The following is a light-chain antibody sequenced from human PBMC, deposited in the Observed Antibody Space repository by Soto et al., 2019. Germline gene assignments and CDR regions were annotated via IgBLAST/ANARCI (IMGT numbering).Light chain of an antibody. J-gene: IGKJ1*01. Sequence: DIQMPQSPSSVSASVGDRVTITCRASQGIRSWLAWYQQKPGKAPELLIYTASILQSGVPSRVSGSGSGTDFTLTISSLQPEDVATYYCQQASSFPPAFGQGTKVEIK. V-gene: IGKV1-12*01. CDR1: QGIRSW. CDR2: TAS. CDR3: QQASSFPPA.